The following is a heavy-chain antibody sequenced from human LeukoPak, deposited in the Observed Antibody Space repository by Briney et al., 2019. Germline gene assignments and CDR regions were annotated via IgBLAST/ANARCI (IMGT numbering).Heavy chain of an antibody. CDR1: GFTFSTYA. D-gene: IGHD2-2*01. CDR3: AREGTRYCSSTSCSWFDP. Sequence: GGSLRLSCAASGFTFSTYAMSWVRQAPGKGLEWVSAISGDGGTIYYADSVKGRFTISRDNSKNTLYLQMNSLRAEDTAVYYCAREGTRYCSSTSCSWFDPWGQGTLVTVSS. J-gene: IGHJ5*02. CDR2: ISGDGGTI. V-gene: IGHV3-23*01.